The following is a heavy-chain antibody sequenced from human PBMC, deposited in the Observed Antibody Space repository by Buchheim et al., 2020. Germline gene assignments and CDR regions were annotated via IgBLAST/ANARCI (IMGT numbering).Heavy chain of an antibody. V-gene: IGHV3-30-3*01. Sequence: QMQLVESGGGVVQPGTSLRLSCEASGFTFRTYAMHWVRQAPGKGLQWMGVILYDGSNEYYADSVQGRFTISRDNSKNTLYLQMNSLRAEDTAVYYCARPTAVTEYYFYAMDVWGQGT. J-gene: IGHJ6*02. CDR2: ILYDGSNE. CDR1: GFTFRTYA. D-gene: IGHD6-19*01. CDR3: ARPTAVTEYYFYAMDV.